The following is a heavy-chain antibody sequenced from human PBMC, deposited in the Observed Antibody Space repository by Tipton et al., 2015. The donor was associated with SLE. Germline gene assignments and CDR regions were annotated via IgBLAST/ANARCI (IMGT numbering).Heavy chain of an antibody. V-gene: IGHV3-74*01. Sequence: SLRLSCAASGFTFCIFWMHWVRQAPGKGLVWVSRIYTDGSRIHYADSVKGRFTISRDNAKNTLYLEMSSLRAEDTAVYYCARGLFSDYGIDSWGQGTLVTVSS. CDR1: GFTFCIFW. D-gene: IGHD4-17*01. CDR3: ARGLFSDYGIDS. CDR2: IYTDGSRI. J-gene: IGHJ4*02.